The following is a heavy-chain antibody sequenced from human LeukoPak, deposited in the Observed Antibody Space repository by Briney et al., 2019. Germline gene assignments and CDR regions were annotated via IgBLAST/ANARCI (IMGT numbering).Heavy chain of an antibody. Sequence: SQTLSLTCAISGDSFSSNIAAWNWIRQSPSRGLEWLGRTYYRSKWYNDYAVSVRSRITIDPDTSKNQFSLQLNSVTPEDTAVYYCAEDCGTGPFACSHWGQGTLVTVSS. D-gene: IGHD2-15*01. CDR3: AEDCGTGPFACSH. J-gene: IGHJ4*02. CDR1: GDSFSSNIAA. V-gene: IGHV6-1*01. CDR2: TYYRSKWYN.